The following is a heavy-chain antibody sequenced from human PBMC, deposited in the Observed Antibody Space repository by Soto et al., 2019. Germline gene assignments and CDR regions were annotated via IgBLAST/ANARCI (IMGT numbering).Heavy chain of an antibody. CDR1: GYTFTSYA. D-gene: IGHD3-22*01. Sequence: QVQLVQSGAEEKKPGASVKVSCKASGYTFTSYAMHWVRQAPGQRLEWMGWINAGNGNTKYSQKFQGRVTITRATSASTAYMELRSLRSAATAVYYCAGGSGYYYWYDSWGQGPLVTVSS. V-gene: IGHV1-3*05. CDR2: INAGNGNT. J-gene: IGHJ4*02. CDR3: AGGSGYYYWYDS.